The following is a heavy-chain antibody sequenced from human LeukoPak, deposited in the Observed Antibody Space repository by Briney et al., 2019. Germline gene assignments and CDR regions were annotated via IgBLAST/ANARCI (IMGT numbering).Heavy chain of an antibody. V-gene: IGHV4-39*01. CDR3: GSGYLLRLYYYYGMDV. CDR2: IYSSGST. D-gene: IGHD3-22*01. Sequence: PSETLSLTCTVSGGSISSSSYYWGWIRQPPGKGLEWIGSIYSSGSTYYNPSLKSRVTISVDTSKNQFSLKLSSVTAADTAVYYCGSGYLLRLYYYYGMDVWGQGTTVTVSS. CDR1: GGSISSSSYY. J-gene: IGHJ6*02.